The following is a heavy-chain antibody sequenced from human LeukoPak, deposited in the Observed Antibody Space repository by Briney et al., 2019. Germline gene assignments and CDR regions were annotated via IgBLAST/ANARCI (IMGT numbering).Heavy chain of an antibody. CDR1: GFIFSDYW. CDR3: TREAKVGGALQY. D-gene: IGHD1-26*01. Sequence: GGSLRLSCAASGFIFSDYWMHWVRQAPGKGLVWVSRINTDGGFTRYADSVQGRFIISRDTAKNTLFLQMNSLRAEDTAVYYCTREAKVGGALQYWGQGILVTVSS. CDR2: INTDGGFT. V-gene: IGHV3-74*01. J-gene: IGHJ4*02.